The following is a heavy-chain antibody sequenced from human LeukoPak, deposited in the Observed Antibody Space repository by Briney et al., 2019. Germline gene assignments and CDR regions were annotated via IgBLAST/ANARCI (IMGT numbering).Heavy chain of an antibody. CDR3: AKEGGSSWYSYYYYMDV. CDR2: IHQDGNEK. J-gene: IGHJ6*03. D-gene: IGHD6-13*01. CDR1: GFTFSTYW. Sequence: GGSLRLSCAASGFTFSTYWMSWVRQAPGKGLEWVANIHQDGNEKYYVDSVKGRFTISRDNSKNTLYLQMNSLRAEDTAVYYCAKEGGSSWYSYYYYMDVWGKGTTVTVSS. V-gene: IGHV3-7*03.